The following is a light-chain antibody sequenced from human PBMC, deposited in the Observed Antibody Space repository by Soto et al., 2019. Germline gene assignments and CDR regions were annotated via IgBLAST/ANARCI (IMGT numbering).Light chain of an antibody. Sequence: QSALTQPASVSGSPGQSITISCTGTSSDIGNYNSVSWYQQHPGKAPKCMIYDVSNRPSGVSNRFSGSKSGNTASLTISGLQSEDEADYYCCSSTRSSTFIFGTGTKLTVL. V-gene: IGLV2-14*01. CDR1: SSDIGNYNS. CDR2: DVS. J-gene: IGLJ1*01. CDR3: CSSTRSSTFI.